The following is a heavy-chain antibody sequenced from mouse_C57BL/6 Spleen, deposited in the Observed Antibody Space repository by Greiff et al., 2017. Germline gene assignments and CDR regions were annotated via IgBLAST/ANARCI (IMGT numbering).Heavy chain of an antibody. V-gene: IGHV1-4*01. CDR2: INPSSGYT. J-gene: IGHJ3*01. CDR1: GYTFTSYT. Sequence: VQLQQSGAELARPGASVKMSCKASGYTFTSYTMHWVKQRPGQGLEWIGYINPSSGYTKYNQKFKDKAQWTADKSSSTAYMQLSSLTSEDSAVYYCATNWDGRFAYWGQGTLVTVSA. D-gene: IGHD4-1*01. CDR3: ATNWDGRFAY.